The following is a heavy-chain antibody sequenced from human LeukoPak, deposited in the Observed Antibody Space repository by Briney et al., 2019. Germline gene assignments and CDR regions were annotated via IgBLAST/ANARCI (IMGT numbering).Heavy chain of an antibody. CDR2: IYYSGST. J-gene: IGHJ4*02. CDR1: GGSISSYY. V-gene: IGHV4-59*01. CDR3: ASGLRYFGLIDY. Sequence: SETLSLTCTVSGGSISSYYWSWLRQPPGKGLEWIGYIYYSGSTNYNPSLKSRVTISVDTSKNQFSLKLSSVTAADTAVYYCASGLRYFGLIDYWGQGTLVTVSS. D-gene: IGHD3-9*01.